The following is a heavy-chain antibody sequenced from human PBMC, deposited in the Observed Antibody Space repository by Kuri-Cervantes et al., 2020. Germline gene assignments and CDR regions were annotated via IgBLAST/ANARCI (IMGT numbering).Heavy chain of an antibody. V-gene: IGHV4-39*07. Sequence: SETLSLTCTVSGGSISSGGYYWGWIRQPPGKGLEWVGSIYHSGSTYYNPSLKSRVTISVDTSKNQFSLKLSSVTAADTAVYYCARDRAEYSSSWYNYFDYWGQGTLVTVSS. CDR3: ARDRAEYSSSWYNYFDY. D-gene: IGHD6-13*01. CDR1: GGSISSGGYY. CDR2: IYHSGST. J-gene: IGHJ4*02.